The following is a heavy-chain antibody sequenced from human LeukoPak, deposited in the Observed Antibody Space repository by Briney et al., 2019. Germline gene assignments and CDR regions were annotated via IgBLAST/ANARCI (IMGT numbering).Heavy chain of an antibody. CDR3: ARGYYDNPQAHYGIDV. CDR1: GFTLTGYW. V-gene: IGHV3-74*01. Sequence: GGSLRLSCAASGFTLTGYWMQWVRQAPGKGLMWVSRSNSDGSTTSYADSVKGRFTISRDNAKNTLYLQMNSLRAEDTAVYYCARGYYDNPQAHYGIDVWGQGTTVTVSS. CDR2: SNSDGSTT. J-gene: IGHJ6*02. D-gene: IGHD3-22*01.